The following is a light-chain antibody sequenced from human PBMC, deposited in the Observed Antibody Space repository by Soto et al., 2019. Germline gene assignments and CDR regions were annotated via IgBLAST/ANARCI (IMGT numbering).Light chain of an antibody. CDR3: QQYGYSPRT. Sequence: TQSPSSLSASIGDRVTITCRASQGINNYLAWYQQKPGQAPRLLIYGVFSRATGIPDRFSGSGSGTDFTLTISRLEPEDSAVYFCQQYGYSPRTFGQGTKVEIK. CDR2: GVF. V-gene: IGKV3-20*01. CDR1: QGINNY. J-gene: IGKJ1*01.